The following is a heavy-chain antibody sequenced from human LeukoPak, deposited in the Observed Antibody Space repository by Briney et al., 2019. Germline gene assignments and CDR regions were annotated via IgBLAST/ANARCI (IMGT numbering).Heavy chain of an antibody. CDR3: SGHRSAHAPNDP. D-gene: IGHD6-25*01. V-gene: IGHV4-59*08. CDR2: IIYDGRT. CDR1: GGSINSYY. J-gene: IGHJ5*02. Sequence: SETLSLTCTVSGGSINSYYWSCFRRQPAGGLEWWGYIIYDGRTTYNPSFMSRLVISVDTYKNKFSLKLISVTGAATTVFYCSGHRSAHAPNDPWSQGALVTISS.